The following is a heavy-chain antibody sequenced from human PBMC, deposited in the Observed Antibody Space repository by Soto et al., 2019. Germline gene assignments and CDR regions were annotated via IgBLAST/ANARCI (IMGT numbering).Heavy chain of an antibody. D-gene: IGHD3-3*01. CDR1: GGSISSYY. J-gene: IGHJ4*02. Sequence: SETLCLTCTVSGGSISSYYWSWIRQPPGKGLGWIGYIYYSGSTNYNPSLKSRVTISGDTSKNQFSLKLSSATAADTAVYYCARGITIFGVVTLYYFDYWGQGTLVTVSS. CDR2: IYYSGST. CDR3: ARGITIFGVVTLYYFDY. V-gene: IGHV4-59*01.